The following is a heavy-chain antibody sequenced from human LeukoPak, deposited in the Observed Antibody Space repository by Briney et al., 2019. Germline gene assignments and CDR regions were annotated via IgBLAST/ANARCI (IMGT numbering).Heavy chain of an antibody. CDR3: ARLNRLAAVGTVYYHAMDV. CDR2: IHSSGTI. V-gene: IGHV4-59*08. CDR1: GGSISGSY. J-gene: IGHJ6*02. Sequence: PSETLSLTCTVFGGSISGSYWSWIRLPPGKGLQWIGYIHSSGTINYNPALMGRITVSVDTSRNQFSLKVRSVTAADTAVYYCARLNRLAAVGTVYYHAMDVWGQGTAVTVSS. D-gene: IGHD6-13*01.